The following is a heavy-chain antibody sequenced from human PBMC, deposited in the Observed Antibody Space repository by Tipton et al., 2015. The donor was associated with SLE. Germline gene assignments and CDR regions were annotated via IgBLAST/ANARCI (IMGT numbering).Heavy chain of an antibody. CDR3: AKVGGSGNYYNWCDS. Sequence: SLRLSCAASGFTFSSYWMHWVRQAPGKGLEWVAFIRYDGRNENFADSVKGRFTISRDNSKNTLYLFMNSLRPEDTAVYYCAKVGGSGNYYNWCDSWGQGTLVTVSS. CDR1: GFTFSSYW. D-gene: IGHD3-10*01. J-gene: IGHJ5*01. V-gene: IGHV3-30*02. CDR2: IRYDGRNE.